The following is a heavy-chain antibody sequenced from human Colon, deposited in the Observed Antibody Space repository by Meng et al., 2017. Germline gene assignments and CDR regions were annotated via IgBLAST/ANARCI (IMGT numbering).Heavy chain of an antibody. J-gene: IGHJ5*02. CDR1: GFACSCYL. V-gene: IGHV3-74*01. CDR2: IKYDESTT. Sequence: LVQPAEGLCRTWSFSGYSVSRSGFACSCYLMDWFRQAPGKGLEWVSRIKYDESTTAYADSVKGRFNISRDMAKNTLYLQMNSLRVEDTSVYHCVKSDWLDPWGQGTLVTVSS. CDR3: VKSDWLDP.